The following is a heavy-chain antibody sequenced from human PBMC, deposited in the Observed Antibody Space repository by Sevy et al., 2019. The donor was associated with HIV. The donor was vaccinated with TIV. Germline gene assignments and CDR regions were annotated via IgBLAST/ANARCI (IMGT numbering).Heavy chain of an antibody. CDR2: ISYDRSDK. D-gene: IGHD3-22*01. V-gene: IGHV3-30*12. J-gene: IGHJ5*02. Sequence: GGSLRLSCAASGFTFGSYGMHWVRQAPGKGLEWVAYISYDRSDKNYADSVKGRFTISRDNSKNSLYMQMNSLRAEDTAVYYCARVDANYDKGFDPWGQGTLVTVSS. CDR3: ARVDANYDKGFDP. CDR1: GFTFGSYG.